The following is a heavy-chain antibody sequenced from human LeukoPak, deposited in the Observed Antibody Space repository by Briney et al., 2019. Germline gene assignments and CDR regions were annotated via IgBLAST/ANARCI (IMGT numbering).Heavy chain of an antibody. CDR3: ARDPKYSDN. D-gene: IGHD1-1*01. J-gene: IGHJ4*02. CDR2: ITSSGDSI. V-gene: IGHV3-11*01. CDR1: GFIFGDFY. Sequence: PGGSLRLSCVGSGFIFGDFYMNWIRQAPGKGLEWISFITSSGDSIYYADSVKGRFTVFRDNAKNSLYLQMNSLRAEDTAVYFCARDPKYSDNWGQGTLVSVSS.